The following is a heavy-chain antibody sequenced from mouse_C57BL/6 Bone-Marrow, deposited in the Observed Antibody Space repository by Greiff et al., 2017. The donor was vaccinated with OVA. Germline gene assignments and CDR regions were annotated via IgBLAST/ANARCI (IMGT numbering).Heavy chain of an antibody. CDR1: GYTFTSYW. Sequence: VQLQQPGAELVKPGASVKMSCKASGYTFTSYWITWVKQRPGQGLEWIGDIYPGSGSTTYNEKFKSKATLTVDTSSSTAYMQLSSLTSEDSAVYYCARNLITTVDAMDYWGQGTSVTVSS. CDR3: ARNLITTVDAMDY. V-gene: IGHV1-55*01. CDR2: IYPGSGST. D-gene: IGHD1-1*01. J-gene: IGHJ4*01.